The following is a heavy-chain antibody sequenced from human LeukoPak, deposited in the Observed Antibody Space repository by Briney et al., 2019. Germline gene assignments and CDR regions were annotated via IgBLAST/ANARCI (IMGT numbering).Heavy chain of an antibody. V-gene: IGHV1-18*01. D-gene: IGHD3-22*01. CDR2: ISAYNGNT. CDR1: GYTFTSYG. CDR3: ARNQIGYYYDSSGYYSSRRRNYYYYMDV. Sequence: ASVKVSCKASGYTFTSYGISWVRQAPGQGLERMGWISAYNGNTNYAQKLQGRVTMTTDTSTSTAYMELRSLRSDDTAVYYCARNQIGYYYDSSGYYSSRRRNYYYYMDVWGKGTTVTVSS. J-gene: IGHJ6*03.